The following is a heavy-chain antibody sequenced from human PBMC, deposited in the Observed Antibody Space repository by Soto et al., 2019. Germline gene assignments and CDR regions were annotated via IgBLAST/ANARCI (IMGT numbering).Heavy chain of an antibody. J-gene: IGHJ3*02. D-gene: IGHD3-22*01. CDR1: GGSISSGGYY. CDR2: IYYSGSS. V-gene: IGHV4-31*03. Sequence: QVQLPESGPGLVKPSQTLSLTCTVSGGSISSGGYYWSWIRQHPGKGLEWIGYIYYSGSSYYNPSLQRGVTMSVGTSTTQYSLKLSFGTAANTAVYYCARGSITMVVVVRPEALDIWGQGTKVTFSP. CDR3: ARGSITMVVVVRPEALDI.